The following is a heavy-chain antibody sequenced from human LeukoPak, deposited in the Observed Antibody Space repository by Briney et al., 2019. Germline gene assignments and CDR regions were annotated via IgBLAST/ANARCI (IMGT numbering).Heavy chain of an antibody. J-gene: IGHJ5*01. CDR1: LYTLTSYG. V-gene: IGHV1-18*04. Sequence: VASVNVSCKPSLYTLTSYGISWVRQAPGQGREWMGWISAYNGNTNHPQKLQGRVTMTTDTSTSTAYMELRRLRSDDTGVYYWARGSEDNWFDPWGQGTLVTVSS. CDR2: ISAYNGNT. D-gene: IGHD2-15*01. CDR3: ARGSEDNWFDP.